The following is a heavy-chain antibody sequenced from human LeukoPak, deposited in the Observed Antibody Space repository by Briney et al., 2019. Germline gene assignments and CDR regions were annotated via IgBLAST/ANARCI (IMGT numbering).Heavy chain of an antibody. Sequence: GGFLRLSCAASGFTFSDYYMTWIRQAPGKGLEWVSYISSSATTIYYADSVKGRFTISRDNAKNSLYLQMNSLRAEDTALYYCAKVGDVAASSYYFDYWGQGTLVTVSS. CDR3: AKVGDVAASSYYFDY. CDR2: ISSSATTI. CDR1: GFTFSDYY. J-gene: IGHJ4*02. D-gene: IGHD2-15*01. V-gene: IGHV3-11*01.